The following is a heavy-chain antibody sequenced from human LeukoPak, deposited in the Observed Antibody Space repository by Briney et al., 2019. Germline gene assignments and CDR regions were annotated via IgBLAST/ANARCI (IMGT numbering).Heavy chain of an antibody. CDR3: AHSNYAGDAFDI. CDR2: INPNSGGT. CDR1: GYTFTGYY. J-gene: IGHJ3*02. V-gene: IGHV1-2*02. Sequence: GASVKVSCKASGYTFTGYYMHWVRQAPGQGLEWMGWINPNSGGTSYAQKFQGRVTMTWDMSISTAYMELSRLRSDDTAVYYCAHSNYAGDAFDIWGQGTMVTVSS. D-gene: IGHD4-11*01.